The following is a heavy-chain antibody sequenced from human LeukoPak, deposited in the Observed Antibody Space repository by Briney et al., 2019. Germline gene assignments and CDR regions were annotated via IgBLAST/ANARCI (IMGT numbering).Heavy chain of an antibody. CDR2: ISRSGSTT. CDR3: ARPTWTNYMDV. V-gene: IGHV3-48*03. D-gene: IGHD3/OR15-3a*01. J-gene: IGHJ6*03. CDR1: GFTLSSSE. Sequence: GGSLRLSCAASGFTLSSSEMNWVRQAPGKGLEWVSYISRSGSTTFYADSVKGRFTISRDNAKDSVSLQMNSLRAEDTAVYFCARPTWTNYMDVWGKGTAVTISS.